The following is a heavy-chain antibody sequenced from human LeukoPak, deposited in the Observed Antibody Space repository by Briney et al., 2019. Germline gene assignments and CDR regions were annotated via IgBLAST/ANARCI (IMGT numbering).Heavy chain of an antibody. D-gene: IGHD1-1*01. CDR2: ISYDGSNK. CDR3: ARDPPLMEYFDY. J-gene: IGHJ4*02. V-gene: IGHV3-30-3*01. Sequence: GGSLRLSCAASGFTFSSYAMHWVRQAPGKGLEWVAVISYDGSNKYYADSVKGRFTISRDNSKNTLYLQMNSLRAEDTAVYYCARDPPLMEYFDYWGQGTLVTVSS. CDR1: GFTFSSYA.